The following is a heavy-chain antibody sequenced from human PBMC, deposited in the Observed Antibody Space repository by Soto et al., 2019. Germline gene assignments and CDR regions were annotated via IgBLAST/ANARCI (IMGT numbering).Heavy chain of an antibody. V-gene: IGHV4-31*03. CDR1: GGSISSGGYY. CDR3: ASGYYGSGSYSGWFDP. D-gene: IGHD3-10*01. Sequence: SSETLSLTCTVSGGSISSGGYYWSWIRQHPGKGLEWIGYIYYSGSTYYNPSLKSRVTISVDTSKNQFSLELSSVTAADTAVYYCASGYYGSGSYSGWFDPWGQGTLVTVSS. J-gene: IGHJ5*02. CDR2: IYYSGST.